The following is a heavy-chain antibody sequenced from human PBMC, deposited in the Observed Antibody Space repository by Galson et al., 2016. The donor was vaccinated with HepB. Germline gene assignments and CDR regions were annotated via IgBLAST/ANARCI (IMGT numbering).Heavy chain of an antibody. V-gene: IGHV4-38-2*01. CDR3: ARAVWLPLSGMDV. CDR2: IYYSGAT. CDR1: GFTFSSYA. J-gene: IGHJ6*02. D-gene: IGHD3-10*01. Sequence: LRLSCAASGFTFSSYAMSWVRQAPGKGLEWIGNIYYSGATYYNPSLKSRVTVSVDTSKNQFSLKVSSVTAADTAVYYCARAVWLPLSGMDVWGQGTTVTVSS.